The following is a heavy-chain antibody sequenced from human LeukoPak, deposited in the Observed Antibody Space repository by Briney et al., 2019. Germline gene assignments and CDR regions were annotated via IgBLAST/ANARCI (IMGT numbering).Heavy chain of an antibody. J-gene: IGHJ4*02. CDR3: ASDCSGGSLRY. Sequence: PGGSLRLSCAASGFSFSSYSMNWVRQAPGKGLEWISYISSGSSTIFYADSVKGRFTISRDTAKNSLYLQINSLRAEDTAVYYCASDCSGGSLRYWGQGTLVTVSS. CDR1: GFSFSSYS. D-gene: IGHD1-26*01. CDR2: ISSGSSTI. V-gene: IGHV3-48*01.